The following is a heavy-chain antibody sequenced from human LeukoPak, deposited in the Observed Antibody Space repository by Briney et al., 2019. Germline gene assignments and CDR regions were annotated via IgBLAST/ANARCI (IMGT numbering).Heavy chain of an antibody. CDR3: ASKKWELGTFDY. J-gene: IGHJ4*02. CDR2: IYYSGST. V-gene: IGHV4-59*01. CDR1: GGSISSYY. Sequence: PSETLSLTCTVSGGSISSYYWSWIRQPPGKGLEWIGYIYYSGSTNYNPSLKSRVTISVDTSKNQFSLKLSSVTAADTAVYYCASKKWELGTFDYWGQGTLVTVS. D-gene: IGHD1-26*01.